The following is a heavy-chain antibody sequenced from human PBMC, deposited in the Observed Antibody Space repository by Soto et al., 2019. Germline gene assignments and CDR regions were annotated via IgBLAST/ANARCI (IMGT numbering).Heavy chain of an antibody. D-gene: IGHD5-12*01. CDR1: GYSFVSYC. CDR2: RYPAYSDT. V-gene: IGHV5-51*01. Sequence: GASLKISCKGDGYSFVSYCIGWERQLPGNCLEWMGIRYPAYSDTRYSPSFQGQVTISANKAISTFYLQWSSLKASDTAMDYCARSEGYELEYWGQGTLVTVSS. CDR3: ARSEGYELEY. J-gene: IGHJ4*02.